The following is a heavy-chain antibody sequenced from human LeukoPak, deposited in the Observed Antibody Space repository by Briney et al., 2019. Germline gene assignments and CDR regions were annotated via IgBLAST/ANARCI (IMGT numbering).Heavy chain of an antibody. CDR3: AKDVQWLAVFDY. D-gene: IGHD6-19*01. CDR1: GFTLSSYA. Sequence: GGSLRLSCEASGFTLSSYAMSWVRQAPGKGLEWVSAISQSGLNTYYADSVKGRFTISRDNSKNTPYLQMNSLRAEDTAVYFCAKDVQWLAVFDYWGQGTLVTVSS. J-gene: IGHJ4*02. V-gene: IGHV3-23*01. CDR2: ISQSGLNT.